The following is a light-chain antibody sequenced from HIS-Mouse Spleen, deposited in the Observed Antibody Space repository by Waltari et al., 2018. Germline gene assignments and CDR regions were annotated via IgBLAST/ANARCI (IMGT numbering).Light chain of an antibody. CDR1: QSVSSY. J-gene: IGKJ4*01. Sequence: EIGLTQPPATLSLSPGETATLSCRASQSVSSYLAWYQQKPGQAPRLLIYDASNRATGIPARFSGSGSGTDFTLTISSLEPEDFAVYYCQQRSNWPLTFGGGTKVEIK. CDR2: DAS. CDR3: QQRSNWPLT. V-gene: IGKV3-11*01.